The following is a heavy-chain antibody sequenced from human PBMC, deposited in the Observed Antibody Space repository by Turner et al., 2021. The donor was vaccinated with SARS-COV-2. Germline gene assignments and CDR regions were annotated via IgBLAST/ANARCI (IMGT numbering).Heavy chain of an antibody. V-gene: IGHV3-13*04. D-gene: IGHD3-10*01. CDR1: GFTCSNYD. Sequence: EVQLVESGGGLVQPGGSLRLSCAASGFTCSNYDMHRVRQATGKGLEWVSAVGTAGDTYYPGSVKGRFTISRENGKNSLYLQMNSLRAGDTAVYYCARAKFRGLISWFDPWGQGTLVTVSS. J-gene: IGHJ5*02. CDR3: ARAKFRGLISWFDP. CDR2: VGTAGDT.